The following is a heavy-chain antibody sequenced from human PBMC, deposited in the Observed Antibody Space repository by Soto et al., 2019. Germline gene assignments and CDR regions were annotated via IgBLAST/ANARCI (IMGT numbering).Heavy chain of an antibody. D-gene: IGHD5-12*01. V-gene: IGHV3-30-3*01. Sequence: QVQLVESGGGVVQPGRSLRLSCAASGFTFSDYTMHWVRQAPGKELEWVALMSSDGGNTHYTDSVKGRFTISRDNSKNTLYLQMDSLRPEDTTVYYCAGDYGDGYYYFDFWGQGTPVTVSS. CDR3: AGDYGDGYYYFDF. CDR1: GFTFSDYT. CDR2: MSSDGGNT. J-gene: IGHJ4*02.